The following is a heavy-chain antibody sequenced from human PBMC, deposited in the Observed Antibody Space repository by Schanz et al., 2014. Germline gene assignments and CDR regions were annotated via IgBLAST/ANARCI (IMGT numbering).Heavy chain of an antibody. Sequence: EVQLLESGGGLVQPGGSLRLSCAASGFTFSTSAMSWVRQVPGKGLEWVSAILGLASTTYYADSVKGRFTISRDNSKNLLYQQMNSLRADDTGVEYWTRDVRLDRQGNWFDSWGQGTLVTVSS. D-gene: IGHD1-1*01. CDR3: TRDVRLDRQGNWFDS. CDR1: GFTFSTSA. CDR2: ILGLASTT. V-gene: IGHV3-23*01. J-gene: IGHJ5*01.